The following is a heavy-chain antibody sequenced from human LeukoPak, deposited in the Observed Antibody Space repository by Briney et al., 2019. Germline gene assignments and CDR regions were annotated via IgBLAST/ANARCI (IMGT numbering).Heavy chain of an antibody. CDR1: GYSFTTYA. CDR3: AREAPSSTWSFDN. J-gene: IGHJ4*02. Sequence: ASVKVSCKASGYSFTTYALHWVRQAPGQRPEWMGWITPGNGNTKYSQKFRGRVAITRDTTASTASLDLSSLRSEDTAVYYCAREAPSSTWSFDNWGQGTLVTVSS. V-gene: IGHV1-3*01. D-gene: IGHD6-13*01. CDR2: ITPGNGNT.